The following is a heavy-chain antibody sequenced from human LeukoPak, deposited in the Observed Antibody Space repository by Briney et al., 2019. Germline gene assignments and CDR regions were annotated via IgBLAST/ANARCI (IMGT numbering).Heavy chain of an antibody. CDR3: ARGRGYYDSSGYYPSAAPLDY. V-gene: IGHV4-34*01. J-gene: IGHJ4*02. CDR2: INHSGST. D-gene: IGHD3-22*01. Sequence: SETLSLTCAVYGGSFSGYYWSSIRQPAAKGLDWIGEINHSGSTNYNPSLQSRVTIPLDTSKNQVPLKPAPVTPADTAVYYCARGRGYYDSSGYYPSAAPLDYWGQGTLVTVSS. CDR1: GGSFSGYY.